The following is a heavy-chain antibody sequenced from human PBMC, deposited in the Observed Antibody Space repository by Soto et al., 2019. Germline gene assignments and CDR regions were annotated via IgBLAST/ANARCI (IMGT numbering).Heavy chain of an antibody. CDR3: ARGDIVVSSLYYYYYGMDV. D-gene: IGHD2-15*01. CDR1: GGSFSGYY. J-gene: IGHJ6*02. Sequence: QVQLQQGGAGLLKPSETLSLTCAVYGGSFSGYYWTWIRQPPGKGLEWIVEINHSGSTNYNPSLKSRVTISVDTSKHPFSLKLSSVTAADTAVYYCARGDIVVSSLYYYYYGMDVWGQGTTVTVSS. V-gene: IGHV4-34*01. CDR2: INHSGST.